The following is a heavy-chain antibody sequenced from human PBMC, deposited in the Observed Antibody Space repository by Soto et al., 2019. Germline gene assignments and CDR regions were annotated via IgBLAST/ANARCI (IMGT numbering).Heavy chain of an antibody. CDR2: SNAGNGNT. V-gene: IGHV1-3*01. D-gene: IGHD1-7*01. CDR1: GYTFTSYA. Sequence: ASVKVSGKASGYTFTSYAMHWVRQAPGQRLEWMGWSNAGNGNTKYSQKFQGRVTITRDTSASTAYMELSSLRSEDTAVYYCASLGGWYNWNSGAFDIWGQGTMVTVSS. J-gene: IGHJ3*02. CDR3: ASLGGWYNWNSGAFDI.